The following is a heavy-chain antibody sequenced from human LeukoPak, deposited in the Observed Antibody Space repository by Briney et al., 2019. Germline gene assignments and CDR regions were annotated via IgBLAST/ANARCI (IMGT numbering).Heavy chain of an antibody. CDR2: IHHSGST. CDR1: GGSFSGY. J-gene: IGHJ3*02. D-gene: IGHD3-10*01. CDR3: AREFMGDAFDI. V-gene: IGHV4-34*01. Sequence: PSETLSLTCAVYGGSFSGYWSWIRQPPGKGLEWIGEIHHSGSTNYNPSLKSRVTMSGDTSNNQFSLKLSFVTAADTAVYYCAREFMGDAFDIWAQGTMVTVSS.